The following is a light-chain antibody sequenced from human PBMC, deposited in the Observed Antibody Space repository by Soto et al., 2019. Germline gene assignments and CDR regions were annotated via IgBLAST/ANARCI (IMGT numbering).Light chain of an antibody. CDR1: SSDVGGYNY. V-gene: IGLV2-14*01. Sequence: QSVLTQPASVSGSPGQSITISCTGTSSDVGGYNYVSWYQQHPGKAPKLMIYGVSNRASGVSNRFSGSKSGNTASLTISGLQAEDEADYYCSSYTRNSTLVFGGGTKLTVL. CDR2: GVS. J-gene: IGLJ2*01. CDR3: SSYTRNSTLV.